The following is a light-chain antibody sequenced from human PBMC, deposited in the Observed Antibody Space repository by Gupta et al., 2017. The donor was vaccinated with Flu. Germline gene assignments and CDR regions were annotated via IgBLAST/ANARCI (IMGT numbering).Light chain of an antibody. CDR3: QQRDSTPRT. J-gene: IGKJ3*01. V-gene: IGKV1-39*01. CDR1: QTISSY. Sequence: PSSLSASVGDRVTITCRASQTISSYLNWYQQKPGKAPELLIYAASGLQSGVPSRFSGSGSGTDFTLTISRLQPEDFATYYCQQRDSTPRTFGHGTKVDIK. CDR2: AAS.